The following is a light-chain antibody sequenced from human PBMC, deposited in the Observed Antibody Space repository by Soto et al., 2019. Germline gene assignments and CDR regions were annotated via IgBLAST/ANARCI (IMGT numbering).Light chain of an antibody. CDR3: HPYCRYWT. V-gene: IGKV1-5*01. CDR1: HSISSW. CDR2: DAS. Sequence: DIQRTQSPSTLSASVGDRVTITCLASHSISSWLAWYQQKPGKAPKFLIYDASNLESGVPSRFSGSGSGTEFTLTIRSLQSDDFANYCCHPYCRYWTSGHGTKVDIK. J-gene: IGKJ1*01.